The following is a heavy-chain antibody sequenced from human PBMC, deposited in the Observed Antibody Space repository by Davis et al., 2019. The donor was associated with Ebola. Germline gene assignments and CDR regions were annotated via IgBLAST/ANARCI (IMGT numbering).Heavy chain of an antibody. CDR3: ARRMDV. V-gene: IGHV4-34*01. J-gene: IGHJ6*02. CDR1: GGSFSGYY. Sequence: SETLSLTCAVYGGSFSGYYWSWIRQPPGKGLEWLGEINHSGSTNYNPSLKSRVTISVDTSKNQFSLKLSSVTAADTAVYYCARRMDVWGQGTTVTVSS. CDR2: INHSGST.